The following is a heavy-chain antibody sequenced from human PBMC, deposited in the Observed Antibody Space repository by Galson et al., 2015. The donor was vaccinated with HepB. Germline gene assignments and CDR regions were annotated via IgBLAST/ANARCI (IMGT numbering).Heavy chain of an antibody. J-gene: IGHJ4*02. CDR2: MNPNSGNT. CDR1: GYTFTSYD. Sequence: SVKVSCKASGYTFTSYDINWVRQATGQGLEWMGWMNPNSGNTGYAQKFQGRVTMTRNTSISTAYMELSSLRSEDTAVYYCAREGLPAVGTIDYWGQGTLVTVSS. D-gene: IGHD2-2*01. V-gene: IGHV1-8*01. CDR3: AREGLPAVGTIDY.